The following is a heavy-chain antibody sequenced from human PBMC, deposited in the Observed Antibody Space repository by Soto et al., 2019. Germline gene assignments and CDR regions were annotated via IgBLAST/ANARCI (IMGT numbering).Heavy chain of an antibody. CDR2: IIPIFGTA. V-gene: IGHV1-69*13. CDR3: ARGPPIMILVGGVNRPHWFHP. Sequence: ASVKVSCKASGGTFSSYAITWVRQAPGQGLEWMGGIIPIFGTANSAQKFQGRVTITADESSNTAYMELSSLRSEDTAVYYCARGPPIMILVGGVNRPHWFHPLGQGTLVTVSS. CDR1: GGTFSSYA. D-gene: IGHD3-16*01. J-gene: IGHJ5*02.